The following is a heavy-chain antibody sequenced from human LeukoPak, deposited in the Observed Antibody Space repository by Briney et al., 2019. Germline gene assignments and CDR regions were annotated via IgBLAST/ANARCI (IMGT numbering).Heavy chain of an antibody. Sequence: SETLSLTCTISGGSISSYYWSWIRQPAGKGLEWIGRIYTSGSTNYNPSLKSRVTMSVDTSKNQFSLKLNSVTAADTAVYYCARDFMGSGSYYKAFNWFDPWGQGTLVTVSS. V-gene: IGHV4-4*07. J-gene: IGHJ5*02. CDR3: ARDFMGSGSYYKAFNWFDP. CDR1: GGSISSYY. CDR2: IYTSGST. D-gene: IGHD3-10*01.